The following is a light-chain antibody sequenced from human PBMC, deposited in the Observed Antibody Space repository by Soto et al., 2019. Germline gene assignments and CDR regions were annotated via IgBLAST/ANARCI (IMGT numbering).Light chain of an antibody. CDR1: STDIGAYNY. Sequence: QSALTQFASVSGSPGQSIAISCTGTSTDIGAYNYVSWYQQHPGKAPKLMIYEVTSRPSGVSNRFSGPKSGNTASLTISGLQAEDEAEYYCSSYTTGGTHVFGTGTKVTVL. CDR2: EVT. V-gene: IGLV2-14*01. CDR3: SSYTTGGTHV. J-gene: IGLJ1*01.